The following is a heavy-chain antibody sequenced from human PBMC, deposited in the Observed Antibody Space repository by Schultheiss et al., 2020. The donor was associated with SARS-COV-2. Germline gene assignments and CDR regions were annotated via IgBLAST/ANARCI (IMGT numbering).Heavy chain of an antibody. CDR2: IYHSGST. J-gene: IGHJ4*02. CDR3: ARALIVVVTGAYYFDY. CDR1: GVSVTSGRYY. V-gene: IGHV4-31*03. Sequence: SQTLSLTCTVSGVSVTSGRYYWSWIRQPPGKGLEWIGYIYHSGSTYYNPSLKSRVTMAVDTSKNQFSLKLSSLTAADTALYYCARALIVVVTGAYYFDYWGQGTLVTVSS. D-gene: IGHD2-21*02.